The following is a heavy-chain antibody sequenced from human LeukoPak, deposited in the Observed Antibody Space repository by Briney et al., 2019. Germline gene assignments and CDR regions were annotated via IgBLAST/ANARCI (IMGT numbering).Heavy chain of an antibody. Sequence: GGSLRLSCAASGFTFSSYAMSWVRQAPGKGLEWVSAISGSGGNTYYADSVKGRFTISRDNSKNTLYLQMNSLRAEDTAVYYCAKDGAHTYGDYDHDYWGQGTLVTVSS. V-gene: IGHV3-23*01. D-gene: IGHD4-17*01. CDR1: GFTFSSYA. CDR2: ISGSGGNT. J-gene: IGHJ4*02. CDR3: AKDGAHTYGDYDHDY.